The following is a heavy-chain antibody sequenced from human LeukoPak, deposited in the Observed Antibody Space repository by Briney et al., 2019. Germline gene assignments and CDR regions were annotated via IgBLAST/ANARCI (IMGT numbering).Heavy chain of an antibody. CDR3: VKGLSGWYGGWAFDI. CDR1: GFTFSSYA. D-gene: IGHD6-19*01. CDR2: ISSNGGST. Sequence: GGSLRLSCSASGFTFSSYAMHWVRQAPGKGLEYVSAISSNGGSTYYADPVKGRFTISRDNSKNTLYLQMSSLRAEDTAVYYCVKGLSGWYGGWAFDIWGQGTMVTVSS. J-gene: IGHJ3*02. V-gene: IGHV3-64D*06.